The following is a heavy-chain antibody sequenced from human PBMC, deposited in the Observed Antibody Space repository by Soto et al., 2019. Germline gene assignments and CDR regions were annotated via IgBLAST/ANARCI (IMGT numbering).Heavy chain of an antibody. J-gene: IGHJ6*02. V-gene: IGHV4-4*07. CDR2: IYTSGST. Sequence: PSETLSLTCTVSGGSISSYYWSWIRQPAGKGLEWIGRIYTSGSTNYNPSLKSRVTMSVDTSKNQFSLKLSSVTAADTAVYYCANDHFLCITIFGVVIIGLGVYYYYYGMDVWGQGTTVTVSS. CDR1: GGSISSYY. CDR3: ANDHFLCITIFGVVIIGLGVYYYYYGMDV. D-gene: IGHD3-3*01.